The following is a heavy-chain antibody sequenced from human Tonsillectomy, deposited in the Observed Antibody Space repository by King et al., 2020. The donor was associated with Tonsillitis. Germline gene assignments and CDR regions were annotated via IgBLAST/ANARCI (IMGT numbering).Heavy chain of an antibody. Sequence: VQLVEFGGGLVQPGGSLRLSCAASGFTFSSYDMHWVRHATGKGLEWVSAIGTAGDTYYPGSVKGRFTISRENAKNSLYLQMNSLRAGDTAVYYCARGGIAAAGYFDYWGQGTLVTVSS. CDR2: IGTAGDT. CDR1: GFTFSSYD. CDR3: ARGGIAAAGYFDY. D-gene: IGHD6-13*01. V-gene: IGHV3-13*01. J-gene: IGHJ4*02.